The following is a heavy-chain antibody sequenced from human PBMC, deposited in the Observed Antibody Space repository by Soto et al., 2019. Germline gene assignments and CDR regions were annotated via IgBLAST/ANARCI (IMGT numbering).Heavy chain of an antibody. D-gene: IGHD6-13*01. J-gene: IGHJ4*02. V-gene: IGHV3-30*18. CDR1: GFIFGKYD. CDR2: ISHDGRNK. CDR3: AKGGRPCWSQGIDF. Sequence: GGSLILCGECSGFIFGKYDIYWVRQAPGRGLELGTKISHDGRNKDYEDSVQGRFTISRDNSRDTMYLEMNSLRPEDTAIYYCAKGGRPCWSQGIDFWGQGTLVTVSS.